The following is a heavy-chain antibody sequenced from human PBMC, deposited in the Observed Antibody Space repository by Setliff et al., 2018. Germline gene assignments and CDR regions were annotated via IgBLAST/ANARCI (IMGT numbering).Heavy chain of an antibody. J-gene: IGHJ3*01. CDR2: IIPTLLGPA. V-gene: IGHV1-69*10. Sequence: SVKVSCKTFGAPFTSNGFSWVRQAPGQGLEWMGGIIPTLLGPANYAQKFQGRVAITADKSTNTAYMELSRLRSEDTAMFYCARASPPASGIPSDLWGQGTMVIVSS. CDR1: GAPFTSNG. D-gene: IGHD2-2*02. CDR3: ARASPPASGIPSDL.